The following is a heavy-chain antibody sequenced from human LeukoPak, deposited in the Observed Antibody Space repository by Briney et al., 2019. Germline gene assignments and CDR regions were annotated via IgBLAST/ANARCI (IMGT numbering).Heavy chain of an antibody. D-gene: IGHD5-24*01. CDR1: GGSISSYY. V-gene: IGHV4-59*08. CDR3: ARRDGNSYGFFDS. Sequence: PSETLSLTCTVSGGSISSYYWSWIRKPPGKGLEWIGYIYYSGSTNYNPSLKSRVTISVDTSKNQCSLKLSSVTAADTAVYYCARRDGNSYGFFDSWGQGTLVTVSS. J-gene: IGHJ4*02. CDR2: IYYSGST.